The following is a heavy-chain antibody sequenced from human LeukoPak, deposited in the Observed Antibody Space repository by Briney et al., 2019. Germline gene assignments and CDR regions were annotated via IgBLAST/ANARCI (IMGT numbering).Heavy chain of an antibody. D-gene: IGHD3-9*01. Sequence: SGGSLRLSCAASGFTLSSNYMSWVPQARGKGVECVSVIYSGGSRYYADSVKGRFTISRDNSENTLYLQKKSLRGEDTAVYYCESTYYDILSIAFDIWGQGTMVTVSS. CDR3: ESTYYDILSIAFDI. CDR2: IYSGGSR. J-gene: IGHJ3*02. CDR1: GFTLSSNY. V-gene: IGHV3-53*01.